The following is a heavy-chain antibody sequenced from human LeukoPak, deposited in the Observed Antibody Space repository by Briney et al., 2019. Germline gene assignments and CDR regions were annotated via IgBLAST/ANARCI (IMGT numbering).Heavy chain of an antibody. V-gene: IGHV3-74*03. Sequence: GGSLRLSCAASGFTFSVYWMHWVRQAPGKGLAWVSLIKSDGSSAMYADSVKGRFSISRDNAKNTLYLQMNSLRAEDTAVYFCARELASAAFDYWGQGTPVTVSS. CDR2: IKSDGSSA. CDR1: GFTFSVYW. J-gene: IGHJ4*02. CDR3: ARELASAAFDY. D-gene: IGHD5-12*01.